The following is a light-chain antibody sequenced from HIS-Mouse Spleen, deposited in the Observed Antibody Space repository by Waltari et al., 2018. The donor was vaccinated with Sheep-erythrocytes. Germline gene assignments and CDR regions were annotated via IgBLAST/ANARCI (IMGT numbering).Light chain of an antibody. V-gene: IGLV2-11*01. J-gene: IGLJ1*01. Sequence: QSALTQPRSVSWSPGQSVPISCTGTSSNFGGYNLVSWYQQHPGKAPKLMIYDVSKRPSGVPDRFSGSKSGNTASLTISGLQAEDEADYYCCSYAGSYNHVFATGTKVTVL. CDR1: SSNFGGYNL. CDR3: CSYAGSYNHV. CDR2: DVS.